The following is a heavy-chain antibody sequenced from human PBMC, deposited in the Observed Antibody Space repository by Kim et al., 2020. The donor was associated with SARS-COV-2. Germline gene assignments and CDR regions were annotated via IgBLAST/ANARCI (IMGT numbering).Heavy chain of an antibody. D-gene: IGHD2-2*01. J-gene: IGHJ4*02. CDR3: ATDWRWRVAVLN. Sequence: IYAQKFQGRVTMTEDTSTDTAYMERSSLRSEDTAVYYCATDWRWRVAVLNWGQGTLVTVSS. V-gene: IGHV1-24*01.